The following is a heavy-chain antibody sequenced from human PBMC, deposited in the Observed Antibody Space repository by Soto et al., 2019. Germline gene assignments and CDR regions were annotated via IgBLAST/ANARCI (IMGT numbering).Heavy chain of an antibody. CDR3: ARPAYYCARRGCGTSWHFDY. V-gene: IGHV1-18*04. J-gene: IGHJ4*02. D-gene: IGHD2-2*01. CDR2: ISAYNGNT. CDR1: GYTFTSYG. Sequence: QVQLVQSGAEVKKPGASVKVSCKASGYTFTSYGISWVRQAPGQGLEWMGWISAYNGNTNYAQKIQGRVTMTTDTSTSTAYMELRSLRSDDTAVYYCARPAYYCARRGCGTSWHFDYWGQGTLVTVSS.